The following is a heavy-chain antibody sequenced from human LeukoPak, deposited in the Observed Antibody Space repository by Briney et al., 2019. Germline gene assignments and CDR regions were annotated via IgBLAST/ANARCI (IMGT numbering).Heavy chain of an antibody. CDR1: GYSITSGYY. Sequence: SETLSLTCTVSGYSITSGYYWGWIRQPPGKGLEWIGTIYHRGSTYYNPSLKSRVTISVDTSKNQFSLQLNSVTPEDTAVYYCARDIEGAWLTAYDYWGQGTLVTVSS. V-gene: IGHV4-38-2*02. CDR2: IYHRGST. J-gene: IGHJ4*02. CDR3: ARDIEGAWLTAYDY. D-gene: IGHD3-9*01.